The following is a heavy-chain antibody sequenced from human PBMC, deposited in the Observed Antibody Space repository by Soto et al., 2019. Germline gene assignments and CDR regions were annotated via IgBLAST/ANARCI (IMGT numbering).Heavy chain of an antibody. V-gene: IGHV2-5*02. CDR2: IYWDDDK. CDR1: GFSLSTTGVG. Sequence: QITLKESGPTLVKPTQTLTLTCTFSGFSLSTTGVGAGWIRQPPGKALEWLAIIYWDDDKRYSPSLKSRLTITKDTSNNQVVLTMTNMDPVDTATYYCARESRRFFDCWGQGTLVTVSS. CDR3: ARESRRFFDC. J-gene: IGHJ4*02. D-gene: IGHD2-2*01.